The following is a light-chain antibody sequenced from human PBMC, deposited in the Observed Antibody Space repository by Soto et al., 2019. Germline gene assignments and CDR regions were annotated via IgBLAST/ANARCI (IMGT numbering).Light chain of an antibody. J-gene: IGKJ5*01. CDR3: QQRHMWPIT. Sequence: VLAQSPVPLSLSPGERATLSCRASQSFLALLAWYQQKPGQAPRLLLYDAYNRATGIPPRFSGSGSGTDFTLTISSLEPEDSAVYYCQQRHMWPITFGQGTRLEIK. CDR1: QSFLAL. V-gene: IGKV3-11*01. CDR2: DAY.